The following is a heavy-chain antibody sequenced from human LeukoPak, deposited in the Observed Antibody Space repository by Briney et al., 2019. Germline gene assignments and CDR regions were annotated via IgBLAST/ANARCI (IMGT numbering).Heavy chain of an antibody. CDR2: MNPKSGDS. CDR3: ARGKSYGGGYDF. Sequence: ASVKVSCKASGYTFTKYDIDWVRQATGQGLEWMGWMNPKSGDSGFAQKFQGRVTLTRNSSISAAYMELSSLRSEDTAVYYCARGKSYGGGYDFWGQGTLVTVSS. D-gene: IGHD3-16*01. V-gene: IGHV1-8*01. J-gene: IGHJ4*02. CDR1: GYTFTKYD.